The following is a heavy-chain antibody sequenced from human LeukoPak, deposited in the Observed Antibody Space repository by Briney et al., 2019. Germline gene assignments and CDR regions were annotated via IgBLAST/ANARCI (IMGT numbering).Heavy chain of an antibody. V-gene: IGHV3-48*04. J-gene: IGHJ6*04. CDR1: GFTFSTYW. CDR2: ISSSGSTI. CDR3: AELGITMIGGV. D-gene: IGHD3-10*02. Sequence: PGGSLRLSCVASGFTFSTYWMTWVRQAPGKGLEWVSYISSSGSTIYCADSVKGRFTISRDNAKNSLYLQMNSLRAEDTAVYYCAELGITMIGGVWGKGTTVTISS.